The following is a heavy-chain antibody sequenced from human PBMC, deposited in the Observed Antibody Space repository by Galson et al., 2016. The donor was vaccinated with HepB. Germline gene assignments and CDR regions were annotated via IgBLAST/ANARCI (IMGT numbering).Heavy chain of an antibody. CDR1: GFTFSTYA. Sequence: RLSCAASGFTFSTYAMHWVRQAPGKGLEHVSSIGSNVSSTYYADSVKGRFIISRDNSKNTLYLQMSSLRAEDTAMYYCVKIHSRSYCYDYWGQGPLVTVSS. V-gene: IGHV3-64D*06. J-gene: IGHJ4*02. CDR2: IGSNVSST. D-gene: IGHD1-26*01. CDR3: VKIHSRSYCYDY.